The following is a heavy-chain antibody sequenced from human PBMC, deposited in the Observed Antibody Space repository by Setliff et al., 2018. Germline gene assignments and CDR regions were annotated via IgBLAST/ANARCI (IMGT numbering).Heavy chain of an antibody. CDR1: GYTFSNYD. J-gene: IGHJ4*02. D-gene: IGHD2-2*01. CDR3: SRLVRYCTTTSCQGASGAEF. CDR2: ISAYSGNT. Sequence: ASVKVSCKASGYTFSNYDITWARQAPGQGLEWMGWISAYSGNTKYAQKLQGRVTMTTDTSTTTAYLELRSLTSDDTAVYYCSRLVRYCTTTSCQGASGAEFWGQGTLVTV. V-gene: IGHV1-18*01.